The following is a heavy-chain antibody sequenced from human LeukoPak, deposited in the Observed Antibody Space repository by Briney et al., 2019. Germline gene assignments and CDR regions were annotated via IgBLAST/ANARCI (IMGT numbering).Heavy chain of an antibody. CDR3: AKLRADHDAFDI. CDR1: AFTFSTYA. Sequence: GGSLRLSCAASAFTFSTYAMSWVRQAPGKGLEWVSGISGSGGSTYYADSVKGRFTISRDNSKNTLYLQMNSLRAEDTAVYYCAKLRADHDAFDIWGQGTMVTVSS. V-gene: IGHV3-23*01. J-gene: IGHJ3*02. CDR2: ISGSGGST.